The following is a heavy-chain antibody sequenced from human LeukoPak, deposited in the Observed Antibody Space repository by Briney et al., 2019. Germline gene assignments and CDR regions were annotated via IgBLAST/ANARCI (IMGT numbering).Heavy chain of an antibody. CDR2: INHSGST. V-gene: IGHV4-34*01. CDR3: ARAAYNDYGDYGSFDY. Sequence: SETLSLTCAVYGGSFSGYYWSWIRQPPGKGLEWIGEINHSGSTNYNPSLKSRVTISVDTSKNQFSLKLSSVTAADTAVYYCARAAYNDYGDYGSFDYWGQGTLVTVSS. CDR1: GGSFSGYY. J-gene: IGHJ4*02. D-gene: IGHD4-17*01.